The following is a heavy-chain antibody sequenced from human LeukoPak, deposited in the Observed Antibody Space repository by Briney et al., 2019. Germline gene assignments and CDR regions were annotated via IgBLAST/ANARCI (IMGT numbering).Heavy chain of an antibody. CDR1: GFTFGDYA. CDR2: IRSKAYGGTT. CDR3: TRRGGAAHFDY. V-gene: IGHV3-49*04. D-gene: IGHD1-26*01. J-gene: IGHJ4*02. Sequence: GGSLRLSCTASGFTFGDYAMSWVRQAPGKGLEWVGFIRSKAYGGTTEYAASVKGRFTISRGDSKSIAYLQMNSLKTEDTAVYYCTRRGGAAHFDYWGQGTLVTVSS.